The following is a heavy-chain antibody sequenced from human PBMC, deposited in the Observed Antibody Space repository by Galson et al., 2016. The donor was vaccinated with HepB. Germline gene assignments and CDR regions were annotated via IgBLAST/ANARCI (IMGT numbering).Heavy chain of an antibody. V-gene: IGHV3-7*03. J-gene: IGHJ5*02. Sequence: SLRLSCAASGFTFSDYWMTWVRQAPGKGLEWVANIKQDGREKSYVDSVKGRFTISRDNVKNSLFLQMTSLRAEDTAVYFCAKGSSLSAAVSIWFDPWGQGTLVTGPS. CDR1: GFTFSDYW. D-gene: IGHD6-13*01. CDR2: IKQDGREK. CDR3: AKGSSLSAAVSIWFDP.